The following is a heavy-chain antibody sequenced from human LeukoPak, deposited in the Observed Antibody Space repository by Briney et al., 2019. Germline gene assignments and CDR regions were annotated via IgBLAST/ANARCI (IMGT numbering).Heavy chain of an antibody. CDR3: PKDQRWESPHYLDS. V-gene: IGHV3-23*01. Sequence: GGSLRLSCAASGFTFSSSAMSWVRQVPGKGLEWVSGISASGDSTYYADSVRGRFTISRDNSKNTLYVQMNSLRDEDTAVYSCPKDQRWESPHYLDSWGQGTLVTVSS. CDR1: GFTFSSSA. CDR2: ISASGDST. J-gene: IGHJ4*02. D-gene: IGHD1-26*01.